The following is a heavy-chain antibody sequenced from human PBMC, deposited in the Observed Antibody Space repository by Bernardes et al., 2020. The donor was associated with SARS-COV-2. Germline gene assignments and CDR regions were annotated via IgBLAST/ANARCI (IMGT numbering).Heavy chain of an antibody. CDR1: GFPFSTYC. J-gene: IGHJ4*02. Sequence: GGSLRLSCVASGFPFSTYCFHWVRQAPGKGPIWVSRINTDGSTTNYAHSVNGRFTIYRDNAENTLYLQMNNLRAEDTAMYYCARDLGGKFGYWGPGTLVTVSS. CDR3: ARDLGGKFGY. V-gene: IGHV3-74*01. CDR2: INTDGSTT. D-gene: IGHD2-15*01.